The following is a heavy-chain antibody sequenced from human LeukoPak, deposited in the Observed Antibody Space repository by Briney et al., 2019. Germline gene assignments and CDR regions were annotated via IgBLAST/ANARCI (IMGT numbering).Heavy chain of an antibody. D-gene: IGHD3-3*01. CDR3: ARGALTIFGVVSNWFDP. CDR2: IYYSGST. J-gene: IGHJ5*02. V-gene: IGHV4-39*01. CDR1: GGPLSSSSYY. Sequence: PSETLALTCTVTGGPLSSSSYYWGWIRQPPGKGLEWIGSIYYSGSTYYNPSLKSRVPKSVDTSKYQFSLKLSSVSAADTAVYDCARGALTIFGVVSNWFDPWGQGTLVSVSS.